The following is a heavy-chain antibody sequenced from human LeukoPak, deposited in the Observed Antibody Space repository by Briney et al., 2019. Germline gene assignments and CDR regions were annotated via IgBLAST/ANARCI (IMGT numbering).Heavy chain of an antibody. CDR1: GGSISSSSYY. CDR3: ARHSYSGAWYLDY. D-gene: IGHD6-19*01. CDR2: IYYSGST. V-gene: IGHV4-39*01. J-gene: IGHJ4*02. Sequence: SETLSLTCTVSGGSISSSSYYWGWIRQPPGKGLEGIGGIYYSGSTYYNPSLTSRVTISVDTSKNHFSLKLSSVTAADTAVYYCARHSYSGAWYLDYWGQGTLVTVSS.